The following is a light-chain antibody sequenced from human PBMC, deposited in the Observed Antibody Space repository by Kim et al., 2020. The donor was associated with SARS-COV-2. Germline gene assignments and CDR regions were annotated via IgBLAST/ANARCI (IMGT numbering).Light chain of an antibody. V-gene: IGKV1-27*01. J-gene: IGKJ1*01. CDR1: QDVRNY. CDR3: QRYSSDPWT. Sequence: SVGDGVTIPRRWSQDVRNYFAWYQQRPRKVPELLIYAASTLQSGVPSRFSGRGSGTDFTLTISALQPEDVATYFCQRYSSDPWTFGRGTKVDIK. CDR2: AAS.